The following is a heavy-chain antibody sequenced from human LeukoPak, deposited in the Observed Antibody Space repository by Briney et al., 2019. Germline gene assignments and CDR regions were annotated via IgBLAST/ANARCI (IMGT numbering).Heavy chain of an antibody. CDR3: ASSDIVVVVAAKRERFDP. J-gene: IGHJ5*02. Sequence: PGGSLRLSCAASGFTFSSYAMSWVRQAPGKGLEWVSAISGSGGSTYYADSVKGRFTISRDNSKNTLYLQMNSLRAEDTAVYYCASSDIVVVVAAKRERFDPWGQGTLDTVSS. V-gene: IGHV3-23*01. CDR2: ISGSGGST. CDR1: GFTFSSYA. D-gene: IGHD2-15*01.